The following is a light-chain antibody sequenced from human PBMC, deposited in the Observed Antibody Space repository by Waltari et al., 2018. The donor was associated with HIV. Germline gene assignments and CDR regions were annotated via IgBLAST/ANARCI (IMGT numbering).Light chain of an antibody. J-gene: IGLJ1*01. CDR2: KDT. V-gene: IGLV3-25*03. Sequence: SYELTQPPSVSVSPGQTARIPCSGDALPAQHAYWYQQKPGQAPFLITSKDTERPSGSPGRFSGSSSGTSVTLTITGVRAEDEADYYCQSADGSGSLYVFGSGTKVTV. CDR1: ALPAQH. CDR3: QSADGSGSLYV.